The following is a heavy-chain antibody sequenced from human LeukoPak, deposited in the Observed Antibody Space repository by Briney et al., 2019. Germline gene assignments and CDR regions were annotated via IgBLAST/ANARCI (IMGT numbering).Heavy chain of an antibody. CDR1: GFTFSSYG. V-gene: IGHV3-33*01. CDR2: IWYDGSNK. D-gene: IGHD3-22*01. Sequence: GGSLRLSCAASGFTFSSYGMPWVRQAPGKGLEWVAVIWYDGSNKYYADSVKGRFTISRDNSKNTLYLQMNSLRAEDTAVYYCARGRYDSSGYYYGIDYWGQGTLVTVSS. J-gene: IGHJ4*02. CDR3: ARGRYDSSGYYYGIDY.